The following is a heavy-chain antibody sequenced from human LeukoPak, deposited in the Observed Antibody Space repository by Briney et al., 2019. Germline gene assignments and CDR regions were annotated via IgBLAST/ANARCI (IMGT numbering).Heavy chain of an antibody. Sequence: GGSLRLSCAASGFTFSSYWMSWVRQAPGKGLEWVANIKQDGSEKYYVDSAKGRFTISRDNAKNSLYLQTNSLRAEDTAVYYCARVSPNTVTTLQYFDYWGQGTLVTVSS. D-gene: IGHD4-17*01. J-gene: IGHJ4*02. CDR3: ARVSPNTVTTLQYFDY. V-gene: IGHV3-7*01. CDR1: GFTFSSYW. CDR2: IKQDGSEK.